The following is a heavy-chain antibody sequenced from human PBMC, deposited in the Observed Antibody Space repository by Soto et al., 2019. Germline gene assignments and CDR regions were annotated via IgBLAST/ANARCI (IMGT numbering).Heavy chain of an antibody. V-gene: IGHV4-59*01. CDR1: GGSISSYY. CDR2: IYYSGST. CDR3: ARLSNYDSSGYYYPVLDY. D-gene: IGHD3-22*01. Sequence: SETLSLTCTVSGGSISSYYWSWIRQPPGKGLEWIGYIYYSGSTNYNPSLKSRVTISVDTSKNQFSLKLSSVTAADTAVCYCARLSNYDSSGYYYPVLDYRGQGTLVTVSS. J-gene: IGHJ4*02.